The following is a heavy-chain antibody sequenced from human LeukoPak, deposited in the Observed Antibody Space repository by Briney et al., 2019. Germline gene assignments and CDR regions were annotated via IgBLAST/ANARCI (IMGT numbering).Heavy chain of an antibody. Sequence: GGSLRLSCAASGFTFSSYAMHWVRQAPGKGLEWVAVISYDGSNKYYADSVKGRFTISRDNSKNTLYLQMNSLRAEDTAVYYCAGPTRRDGYNLDYWGQGTLVTVSS. D-gene: IGHD5-24*01. CDR2: ISYDGSNK. CDR1: GFTFSSYA. J-gene: IGHJ4*02. CDR3: AGPTRRDGYNLDY. V-gene: IGHV3-30-3*01.